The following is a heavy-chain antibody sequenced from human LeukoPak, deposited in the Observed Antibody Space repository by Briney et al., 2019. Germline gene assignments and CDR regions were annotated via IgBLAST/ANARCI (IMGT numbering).Heavy chain of an antibody. CDR1: GFTFSSYA. Sequence: GGSLRLSCAASGFTFSSYAMHWVRQAPGKGLEWVAMISYDGSNKYYADSVKGRFTISRDNSKNTLYLQMNSLRAEDTAVYYCVRGRVGTAPFDYWGQGTLVTVSS. D-gene: IGHD2-15*01. CDR2: ISYDGSNK. CDR3: VRGRVGTAPFDY. J-gene: IGHJ4*02. V-gene: IGHV3-30-3*01.